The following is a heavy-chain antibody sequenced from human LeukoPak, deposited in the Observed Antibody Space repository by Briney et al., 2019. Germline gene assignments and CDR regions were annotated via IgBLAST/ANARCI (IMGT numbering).Heavy chain of an antibody. CDR3: ARGPHYYGSGSEDKPLDY. D-gene: IGHD3-10*01. J-gene: IGHJ4*02. Sequence: GGSLRLSCAASGFTFSSNEMNWFRQAPGKGLEWVSYISSSGSTIYYADSVKGRFTISRDNAKNSLYLQMNILRAEDTAVYYCARGPHYYGSGSEDKPLDYWGQGTLVTVSS. V-gene: IGHV3-48*03. CDR1: GFTFSSNE. CDR2: ISSSGSTI.